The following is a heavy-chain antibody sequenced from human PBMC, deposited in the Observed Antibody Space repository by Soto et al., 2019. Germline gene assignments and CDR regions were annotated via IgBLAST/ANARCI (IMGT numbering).Heavy chain of an antibody. J-gene: IGHJ5*02. CDR2: ISSSSSSI. CDR3: ARADYFDSSAYYFSGWFDP. D-gene: IGHD3-22*01. V-gene: IGHV3-21*01. CDR1: GFTFSAYN. Sequence: EVQLVESGGGLVKPGGSLRLSCAASGFTFSAYNMNWVRQAPGKGLEWVSSISSSSSSIYYADSVKGRFTISRDNAKTPLYLQMNSMRAEDTAVYYCARADYFDSSAYYFSGWFDPWGQGTLVTVSS.